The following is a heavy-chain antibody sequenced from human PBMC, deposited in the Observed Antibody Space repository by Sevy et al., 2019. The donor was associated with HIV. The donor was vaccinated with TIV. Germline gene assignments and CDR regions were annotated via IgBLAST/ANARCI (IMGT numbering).Heavy chain of an antibody. Sequence: GGSLRLSCAASEFTFSSHAVSWVRQAPGKGLEWVSAISGNGENRHYADSVRGRFTISRDNFKNTLYLQMNSLRAEDTALYYCARDGRGISAFDIWGQGTMVTVSS. D-gene: IGHD3-3*02. J-gene: IGHJ3*02. CDR2: ISGNGENR. CDR3: ARDGRGISAFDI. V-gene: IGHV3-23*01. CDR1: EFTFSSHA.